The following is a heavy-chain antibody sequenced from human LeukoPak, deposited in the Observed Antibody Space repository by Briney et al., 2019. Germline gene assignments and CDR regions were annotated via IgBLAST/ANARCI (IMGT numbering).Heavy chain of an antibody. CDR1: GFTFSSYW. J-gene: IGHJ6*03. CDR2: IKQDGSEK. Sequence: GGSLRLSCAASGFTFSSYWMSWGRQAPGKGLAWVANIKQDGSEKYYVDSVKGRFTISRDNAKNSLYLQMNSLRAEGTAVYYCARAPRVDYMDVWGKGTTVTVSS. V-gene: IGHV3-7*01. D-gene: IGHD2-15*01. CDR3: ARAPRVDYMDV.